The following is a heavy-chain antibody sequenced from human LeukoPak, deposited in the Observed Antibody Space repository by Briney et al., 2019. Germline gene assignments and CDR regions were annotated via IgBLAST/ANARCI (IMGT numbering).Heavy chain of an antibody. CDR3: ARDFTMIVVVTSYYLDY. Sequence: ASVKVSCKASGYTFTGYYMHWVRQAPGQGLEWMGWINPNSGDTNYAQKFQGRVTMTRDTSISTAYMELSRLRSDDTAVYYCARDFTMIVVVTSYYLDYWGQGTLVTVSS. J-gene: IGHJ4*02. CDR2: INPNSGDT. D-gene: IGHD3-22*01. CDR1: GYTFTGYY. V-gene: IGHV1-2*02.